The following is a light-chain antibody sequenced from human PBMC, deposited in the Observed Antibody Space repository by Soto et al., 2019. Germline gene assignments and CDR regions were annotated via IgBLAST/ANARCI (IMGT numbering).Light chain of an antibody. V-gene: IGKV3-20*01. J-gene: IGKJ5*01. CDR3: QQYGTSPWT. CDR2: GAS. Sequence: EIVLTQSPGTLSLSTGQTATLSCRASQSVSSIYLAWYQQKPGQAPRLLIYGASRRATGIPDRFSGSGSGTDFTLTISRLEAGDSAVYSCQQYGTSPWTFGQRTRLEIK. CDR1: QSVSSIY.